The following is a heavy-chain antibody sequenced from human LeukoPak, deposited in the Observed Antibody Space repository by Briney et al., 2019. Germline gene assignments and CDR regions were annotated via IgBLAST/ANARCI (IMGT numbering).Heavy chain of an antibody. D-gene: IGHD3-22*01. CDR3: AKDDSSGYGLDY. V-gene: IGHV3-33*06. CDR2: IWYDGSNK. CDR1: GLTFSSYG. Sequence: LSGGSLRLSCAASGLTFSSYGMHWVRQAPGKGLEWVAVIWYDGSNKYYADSVKGRFTISRDNSKNTLYLQMNSLRAEDTAVYYCAKDDSSGYGLDYWGQGTLVTVSS. J-gene: IGHJ4*02.